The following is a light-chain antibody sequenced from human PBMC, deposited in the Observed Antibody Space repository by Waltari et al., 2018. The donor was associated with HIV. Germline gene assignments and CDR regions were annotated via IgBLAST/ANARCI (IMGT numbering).Light chain of an antibody. CDR3: QQYNNWPHT. CDR2: GAS. CDR1: QSVSSN. J-gene: IGKJ2*01. Sequence: EEVMTQSPATLSVSPGERVTLPCRASQSVSSNLAWYQQKPGQAPRLLIYGASTRATGIPARFSGSGSGTEFTLTISSLQSEDFAIYYCQQYNNWPHTFGQGTKLEIK. V-gene: IGKV3D-15*01.